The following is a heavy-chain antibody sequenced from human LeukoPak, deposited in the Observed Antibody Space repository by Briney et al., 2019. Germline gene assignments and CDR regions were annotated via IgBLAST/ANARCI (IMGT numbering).Heavy chain of an antibody. CDR3: ARITMVRGVPFDY. J-gene: IGHJ4*02. Sequence: SETLSLTCAVYGGSFSGYYWSWIRQPPPKGLEWIGEINHSGSTNYNPSLKSRVTISVDTSKNQFSLKLSSVTAADTAVYYCARITMVRGVPFDYWGQGTLVTVSS. CDR1: GGSFSGYY. D-gene: IGHD3-10*01. V-gene: IGHV4-34*01. CDR2: INHSGST.